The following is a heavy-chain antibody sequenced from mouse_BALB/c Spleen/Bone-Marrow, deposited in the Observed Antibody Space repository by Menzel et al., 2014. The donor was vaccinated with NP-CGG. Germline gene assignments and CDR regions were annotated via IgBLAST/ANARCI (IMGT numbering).Heavy chain of an antibody. CDR2: INTNGGNT. CDR3: ARGLDY. V-gene: IGHV5-6-3*01. Sequence: EVQLVESGGGLVHPGGPLKLSCAASGFTFGTYGLSWFRQTPDRRLGLVATINTNGGNTYYLDSVKGRFTISRDNAKNTLYLQMSSLKSEDTAMYYCARGLDYWGQGTTLTVSS. CDR1: GFTFGTYG. J-gene: IGHJ2*01.